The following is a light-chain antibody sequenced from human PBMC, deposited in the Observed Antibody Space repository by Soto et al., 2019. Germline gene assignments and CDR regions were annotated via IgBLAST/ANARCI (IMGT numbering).Light chain of an antibody. CDR1: QSISSW. V-gene: IGKV1-5*01. Sequence: DIQMTQSPSTLSASVLYIVTITFRSSQSISSWLAWYQQKPGKAPKLLIYDASSLESGVPSRFSGSGSGTEFTLTISSLQPDDFATYYCKQYNSYWKFGQGTKVDIK. CDR3: KQYNSYWK. CDR2: DAS. J-gene: IGKJ1*01.